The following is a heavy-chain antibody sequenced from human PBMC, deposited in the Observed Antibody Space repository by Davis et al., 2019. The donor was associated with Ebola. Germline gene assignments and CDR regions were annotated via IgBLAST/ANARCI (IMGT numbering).Heavy chain of an antibody. J-gene: IGHJ3*02. Sequence: PGGSLRLSCAVYGGSFSGYYWSWIRQPPGKGLEWIGEINHSGSTNYNPSLKSRVTISVDTSKNQFSLKLSSVTAADTAVYYCAGVSGSYYGDAFDIWGQGTMVTVSS. D-gene: IGHD1-26*01. CDR1: GGSFSGYY. V-gene: IGHV4-34*01. CDR2: INHSGST. CDR3: AGVSGSYYGDAFDI.